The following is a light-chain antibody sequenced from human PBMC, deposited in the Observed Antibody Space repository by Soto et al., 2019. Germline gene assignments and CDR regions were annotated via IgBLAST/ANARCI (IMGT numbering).Light chain of an antibody. V-gene: IGLV2-14*01. CDR3: SSYTSSSPYV. Sequence: QSALTQPASVSGSPGQSITISCTGTSSDVGGYNYVSWYQQHPGKAPKLMIYEVSNRPSGVSNRFSGSKSGNTASLTISGXQAEDEADYYCSSYTSSSPYVFGTGTKVTV. CDR2: EVS. J-gene: IGLJ1*01. CDR1: SSDVGGYNY.